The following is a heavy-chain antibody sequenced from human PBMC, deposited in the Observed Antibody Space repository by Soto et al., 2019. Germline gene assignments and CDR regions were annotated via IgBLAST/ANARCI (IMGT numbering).Heavy chain of an antibody. D-gene: IGHD6-19*01. J-gene: IGHJ4*02. V-gene: IGHV3-23*01. CDR2: ISGSGFNT. Sequence: GGSLRLSCAASGFTFSSYAVSWVRQAPGKGLEWVSTISGSGFNTYYADSVKGRFTISRDNSKNTLYLQMNSLRAEDTAIYYCVKLTVAGGGYYWGQGTLVTVSS. CDR3: VKLTVAGGGYY. CDR1: GFTFSSYA.